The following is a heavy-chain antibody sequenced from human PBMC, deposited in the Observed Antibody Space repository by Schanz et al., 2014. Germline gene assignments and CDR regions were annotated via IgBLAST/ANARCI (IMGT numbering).Heavy chain of an antibody. V-gene: IGHV4-39*01. Sequence: QLQLQESGPGLVKPSETLSLTCTVSGGSISSSNYYWGWIRQPPGKGLEWIESIYYSGSTYYNPPIKSRDTNAVDASKDQSSLKLSSVTAADTAVYYCARQFYDILTGYWFPYYFDYWGQGTLVTVSA. CDR2: IYYSGST. D-gene: IGHD3-9*01. J-gene: IGHJ4*02. CDR3: ARQFYDILTGYWFPYYFDY. CDR1: GGSISSSNYY.